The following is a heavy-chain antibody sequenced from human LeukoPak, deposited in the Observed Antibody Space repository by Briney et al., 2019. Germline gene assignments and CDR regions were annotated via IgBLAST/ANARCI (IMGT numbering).Heavy chain of an antibody. J-gene: IGHJ6*03. V-gene: IGHV3-21*01. D-gene: IGHD2-2*01. CDR1: GFTSSSYS. CDR2: ISSSSSYI. Sequence: AGGSLRLSCAASGFTSSSYSMNWVRQAPGKGLEWVSSISSSSSYIYYADSVKGRFTISRDNAKNSLYLQMNSLRAEDTAVYYCARDGCSSTSCQYYYYYMDVWGKGTTVTVSS. CDR3: ARDGCSSTSCQYYYYYMDV.